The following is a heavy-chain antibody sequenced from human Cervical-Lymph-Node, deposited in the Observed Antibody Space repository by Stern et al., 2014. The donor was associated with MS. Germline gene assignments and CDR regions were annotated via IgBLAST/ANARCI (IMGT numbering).Heavy chain of an antibody. D-gene: IGHD3-16*01. Sequence: VQLDESGAEVKKPGASVKVSCKASGYTFTTFDINWVRQASGQGLEWMGWMNPKSGDRGSAQKFQGRLTMTRNTSINTAYMELSSLRSEDTAVYYCARGRIQYYDKNAYSAWFDYWGQGNLVTVSS. CDR2: MNPKSGDR. CDR1: GYTFTTFD. CDR3: ARGRIQYYDKNAYSAWFDY. V-gene: IGHV1-8*01. J-gene: IGHJ4*02.